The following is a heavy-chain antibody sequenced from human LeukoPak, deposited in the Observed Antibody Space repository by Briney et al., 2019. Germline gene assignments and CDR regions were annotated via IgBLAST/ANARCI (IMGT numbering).Heavy chain of an antibody. J-gene: IGHJ4*02. V-gene: IGHV3-53*01. Sequence: PGGSLRRSCAGSGFAVTSSYMTWVRQTPGKGLEWVSIISSGSSTYYIDSVKGRFTISRDNSKNTLYLQMESLRAEDTAVYYCARGGDMVGTTKVPFDYWGQGTLVTVSS. CDR3: ARGGDMVGTTKVPFDY. D-gene: IGHD1-26*01. CDR1: GFAVTSSY. CDR2: ISSGSST.